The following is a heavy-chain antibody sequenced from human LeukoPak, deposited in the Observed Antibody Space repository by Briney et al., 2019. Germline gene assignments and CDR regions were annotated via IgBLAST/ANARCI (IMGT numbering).Heavy chain of an antibody. Sequence: PGGSLRLSCAASGFTFSSYAMSWVRQAPGKGLEWVSAISGSGGSTYYADSVKGRFTISRDNSKNTLYLQMNSLRAEDTAVYYCAKVGVYGFAIIVAVVARGYFDYWGQGTLVTVSS. CDR3: AKVGVYGFAIIVAVVARGYFDY. CDR2: ISGSGGST. J-gene: IGHJ4*02. D-gene: IGHD3-22*01. V-gene: IGHV3-23*01. CDR1: GFTFSSYA.